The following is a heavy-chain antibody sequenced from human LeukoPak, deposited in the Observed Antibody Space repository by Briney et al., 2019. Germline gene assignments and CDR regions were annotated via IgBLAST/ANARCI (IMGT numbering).Heavy chain of an antibody. CDR2: ISGSGGST. CDR3: EKHPATSYYDSSGYFDY. V-gene: IGHV3-23*01. Sequence: GGSLRLSCAASGFTFSSYAMSGVRQAPGEGLGWVSAISGSGGSTYYADSVKGGFTISRDNSKNTLYLQMNSLRAEDTAVYYWEKHPATSYYDSSGYFDYWGQGTLVTVSS. J-gene: IGHJ4*02. D-gene: IGHD3-22*01. CDR1: GFTFSSYA.